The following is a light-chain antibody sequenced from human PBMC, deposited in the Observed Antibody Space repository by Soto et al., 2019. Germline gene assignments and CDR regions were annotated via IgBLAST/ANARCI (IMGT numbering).Light chain of an antibody. J-gene: IGLJ2*01. CDR2: EVS. V-gene: IGLV2-14*01. Sequence: QSVLTQPASVSGSPGQSSTISCTGTSRDVGGYVSWYQQHPGKAPKLMIYEVSNRPSGVSNRFSGSKSGNTASLTISGLQAEDEADYYCRSYTSSNTVVFGGGTKVTVL. CDR3: RSYTSSNTVV. CDR1: SRDVGGY.